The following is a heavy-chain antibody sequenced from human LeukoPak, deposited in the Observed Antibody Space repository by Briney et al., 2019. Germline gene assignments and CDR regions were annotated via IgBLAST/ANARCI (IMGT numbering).Heavy chain of an antibody. Sequence: ASVKVSCKASGYTLTSYYMHWVRQAPGQGLEWMGGIIPVFGTTNYAQNFQGRVSLTADTSTSTVYMELSRLRSEDTAVYYCARDTLGYEGPFDIWGQGTMVTVSS. D-gene: IGHD3-16*01. V-gene: IGHV1-46*01. CDR3: ARDTLGYEGPFDI. J-gene: IGHJ3*02. CDR1: GYTLTSYY. CDR2: IIPVFGTT.